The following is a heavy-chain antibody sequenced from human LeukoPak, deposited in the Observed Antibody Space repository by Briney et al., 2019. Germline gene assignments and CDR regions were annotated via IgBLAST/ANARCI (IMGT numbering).Heavy chain of an antibody. V-gene: IGHV3-48*03. D-gene: IGHD3-10*01. CDR2: ISSSGSTI. Sequence: PGGSLRLSCAASGFTFSSYEMNWVRQAPGKGLEWVSYISSSGSTIYYADSVKGRFTISRDNAKNSLYLQMNSLRAEDTAVYYCAREHGSGSYFRYYYYYMDVWGKGTTVTISS. J-gene: IGHJ6*03. CDR1: GFTFSSYE. CDR3: AREHGSGSYFRYYYYYMDV.